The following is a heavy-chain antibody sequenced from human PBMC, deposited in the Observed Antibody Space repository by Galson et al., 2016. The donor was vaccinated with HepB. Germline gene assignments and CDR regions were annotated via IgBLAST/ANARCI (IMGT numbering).Heavy chain of an antibody. J-gene: IGHJ3*02. V-gene: IGHV4-39*07. CDR2: IYYSGGT. D-gene: IGHD2-15*01. CDR1: GGSISSSSYY. Sequence: ETLSLTCTVSGGSISSSSYYWGWIRQPPGKGLEWIGSIYYSGGTYYNPSLTSRVTISVDTSKNQFSLRLSSVTAADTAIYYCATEVVVATTPSAFDIWGQGTMVTGFS. CDR3: ATEVVVATTPSAFDI.